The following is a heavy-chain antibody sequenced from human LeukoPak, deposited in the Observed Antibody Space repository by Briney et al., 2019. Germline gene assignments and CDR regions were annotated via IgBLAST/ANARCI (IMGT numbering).Heavy chain of an antibody. CDR3: ARGRPTFSIFGVVEDYGMDV. Sequence: SETLSLTCAVYGGPFSGYYWSWIRQPPGKGLEWIGEINHSGSTNYNPSLKSRVTISVDTSKNQFSLKLSSVTAADTAVYYCARGRPTFSIFGVVEDYGMDVWGQGTTVTVSS. V-gene: IGHV4-34*01. J-gene: IGHJ6*02. CDR1: GGPFSGYY. CDR2: INHSGST. D-gene: IGHD3-3*01.